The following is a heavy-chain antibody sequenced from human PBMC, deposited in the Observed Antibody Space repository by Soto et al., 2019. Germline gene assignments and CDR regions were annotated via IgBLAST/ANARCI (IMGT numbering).Heavy chain of an antibody. CDR3: ARDLTRYHYYYYGMDV. CDR2: ISAYNGNT. J-gene: IGHJ6*02. D-gene: IGHD3-9*01. CDR1: GYTFTSYG. V-gene: IGHV1-18*01. Sequence: ASVKVSCKASGYTFTSYGISWVRQAPGQGLEWMGWISAYNGNTNYAQKLQGRVTMTTDTSTSTAYMELRSLRSDDTAVYYCARDLTRYHYYYYGMDVWGQGTTVTVSS.